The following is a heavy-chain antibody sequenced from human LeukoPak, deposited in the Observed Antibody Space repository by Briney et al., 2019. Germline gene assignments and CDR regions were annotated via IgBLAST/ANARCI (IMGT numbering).Heavy chain of an antibody. CDR2: IIPILGIA. D-gene: IGHD3-3*01. Sequence: SVKVSCKASGGTFSSYAISWVRQAPGQGLEWMGRIIPILGIANYAQKLQGRVTMTTDTSTSTAYMELRSLRSDDTAVYYCARDVLRFLEWLLPSGDYYYGMDVWGQGTTVTVSS. V-gene: IGHV1-69*04. CDR3: ARDVLRFLEWLLPSGDYYYGMDV. J-gene: IGHJ6*02. CDR1: GGTFSSYA.